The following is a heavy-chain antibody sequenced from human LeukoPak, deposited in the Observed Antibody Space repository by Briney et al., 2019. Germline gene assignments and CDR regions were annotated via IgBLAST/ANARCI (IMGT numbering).Heavy chain of an antibody. J-gene: IGHJ4*02. D-gene: IGHD5-12*01. Sequence: GGSLRLSCAASGFTVSSNCMSWVRQAPGKGLEWVSVIYSGGSTYYADSVKGRFTISRDNSKNTLYLQMNSLRAEDTAVYYCARGFGGGSSAYGDYWGQGILVTVSS. CDR2: IYSGGST. CDR3: ARGFGGGSSAYGDY. CDR1: GFTVSSNC. V-gene: IGHV3-66*01.